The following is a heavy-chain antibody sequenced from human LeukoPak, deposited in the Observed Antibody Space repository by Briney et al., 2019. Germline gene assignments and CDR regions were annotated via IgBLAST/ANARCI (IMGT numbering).Heavy chain of an antibody. V-gene: IGHV3-33*01. D-gene: IGHD5-24*01. CDR2: IWYDGSNK. J-gene: IGHJ5*02. CDR3: ARGDVEMAITA. Sequence: PGGSLRLSCAASGFTFSSYGMHWVRQAPGKGLEWVAVIWYDGSNKYYADSVKGRFTISRDNSKNTLYLQMNSLRAEDTAVYYCARGDVEMAITAWGQGTLVTVSS. CDR1: GFTFSSYG.